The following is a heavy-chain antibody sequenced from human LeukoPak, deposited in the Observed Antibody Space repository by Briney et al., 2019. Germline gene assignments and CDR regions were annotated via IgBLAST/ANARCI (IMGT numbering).Heavy chain of an antibody. J-gene: IGHJ4*02. V-gene: IGHV1-2*02. CDR2: INPNSGGT. CDR3: ARENFQRYSSSWYYFDY. Sequence: ASVKVSCKASGYTFTGYYMHWVRQAPGQGLEWMGWINPNSGGTNYAQKFQGRVTMTRDTSISTAYMELSRLRSDDTAGYYCARENFQRYSSSWYYFDYWGQGTLVTVSS. CDR1: GYTFTGYY. D-gene: IGHD6-13*01.